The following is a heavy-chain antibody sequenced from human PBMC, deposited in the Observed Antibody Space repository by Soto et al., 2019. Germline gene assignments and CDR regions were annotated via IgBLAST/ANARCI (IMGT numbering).Heavy chain of an antibody. CDR3: ARVDISTVYGCMDV. D-gene: IGHD3-9*01. J-gene: IGHJ6*02. Sequence: ASVKVSCKASGYTFTGYYMHWVRQAPGQGLEWMGWINPNSGGTNYAQKFQGRVTMTRDTSISTAYMELSRLRSDDTAVYYCARVDISTVYGCMDVWGQGTTVTVSS. CDR1: GYTFTGYY. V-gene: IGHV1-2*02. CDR2: INPNSGGT.